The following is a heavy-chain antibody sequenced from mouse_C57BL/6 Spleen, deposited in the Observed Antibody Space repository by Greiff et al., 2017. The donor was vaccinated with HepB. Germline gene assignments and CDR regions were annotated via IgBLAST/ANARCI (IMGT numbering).Heavy chain of an antibody. J-gene: IGHJ3*01. CDR3: ARDSGWLLQFAY. Sequence: VQLKESGPELVKPGASVKISCKASGYSFTGYYMNWVKQSPEKSLEWIGEINPSTGGTTYNQKFKAKATLTVDKSSSTAYMQLKSLTSEDSAVYYCARDSGWLLQFAYWGQGTLVTVSA. V-gene: IGHV1-42*01. D-gene: IGHD2-3*01. CDR1: GYSFTGYY. CDR2: INPSTGGT.